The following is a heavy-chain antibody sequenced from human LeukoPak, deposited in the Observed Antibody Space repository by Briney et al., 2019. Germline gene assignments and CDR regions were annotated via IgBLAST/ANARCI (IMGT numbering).Heavy chain of an antibody. CDR2: INPNSGNT. CDR1: GYSFTSHD. Sequence: ASVKVSCKASGYSFTSHDINWVRQATGQGLEWMGWINPNSGNTGYAQNFQGRVTITRNTSISTAYMELSSLRPEDTAVYYCTTGSPPFGYWGQGTLVTVSS. CDR3: TTGSPPFGY. J-gene: IGHJ4*02. V-gene: IGHV1-8*01. D-gene: IGHD1-26*01.